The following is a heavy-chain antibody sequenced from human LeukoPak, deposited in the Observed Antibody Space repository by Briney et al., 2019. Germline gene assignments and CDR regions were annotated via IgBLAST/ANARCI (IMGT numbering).Heavy chain of an antibody. Sequence: ASVKVSCKASGGTLSDSTITWVRQAPGQGLEWMGGILPMFDTPNYAQRFQGGITITVDESTAYMELSRLRSDDTAMYYCARDYGLYDLQSFHNSVYDISWGQGTLVTVSS. CDR3: ARDYGLYDLQSFHNSVYDIS. D-gene: IGHD3-22*01. CDR1: GGTLSDST. V-gene: IGHV1-69*13. J-gene: IGHJ4*02. CDR2: ILPMFDTP.